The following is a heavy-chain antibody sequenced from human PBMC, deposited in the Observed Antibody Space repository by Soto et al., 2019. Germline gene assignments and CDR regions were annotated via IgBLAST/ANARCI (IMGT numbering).Heavy chain of an antibody. V-gene: IGHV3-11*01. D-gene: IGHD6-19*01. CDR3: ARVTASGWFVNGRDYFDH. Sequence: PGGSLRLSCNVSGFTFCNYYMSWIRQAPGKGLESISYISSRGVTIYYADSVKGRFTISRDNAKNSLFLQMDSLRAEDTAVYYCARVTASGWFVNGRDYFDHWGQGTLVTVSS. J-gene: IGHJ4*02. CDR1: GFTFCNYY. CDR2: ISSRGVTI.